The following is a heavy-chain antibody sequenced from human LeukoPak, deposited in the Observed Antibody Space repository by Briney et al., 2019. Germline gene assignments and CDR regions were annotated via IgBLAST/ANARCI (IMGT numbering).Heavy chain of an antibody. J-gene: IGHJ3*02. CDR1: GYSFTNYW. D-gene: IGHD6-13*01. V-gene: IGHV5-51*01. Sequence: GESLKISCEASGYSFTNYWIGWVRQMPGKGLEWMGIIYPGDSDTRYSPSFEGQATISVDKSTSTAYLQWSGLRASDTAMYFCARLWGGIVAADDAFDIWGQGTMVTVSS. CDR3: ARLWGGIVAADDAFDI. CDR2: IYPGDSDT.